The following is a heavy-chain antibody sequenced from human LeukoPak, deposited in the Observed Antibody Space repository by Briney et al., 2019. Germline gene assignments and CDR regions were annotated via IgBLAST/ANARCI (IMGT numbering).Heavy chain of an antibody. J-gene: IGHJ6*02. CDR3: ASGRSLGV. V-gene: IGHV6-1*01. CDR2: TYYRTEWHF. Sequence: PSQTLSLTCAISGDSVSSNSAAWNWIRQSPSRGLEWLGRTYYRTEWHFDYADAVKGRITINSDTSKNQFSLQMNSLTPEDTAVYYCASGRSLGVWGQGTAVAVSS. CDR1: GDSVSSNSAA.